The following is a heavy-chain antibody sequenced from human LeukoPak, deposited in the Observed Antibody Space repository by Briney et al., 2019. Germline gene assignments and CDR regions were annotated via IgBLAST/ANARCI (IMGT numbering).Heavy chain of an antibody. J-gene: IGHJ4*02. CDR2: IYTSGST. CDR3: ARENSGSYTAFDY. V-gene: IGHV4-4*07. Sequence: SETLSLTCTVSGGSISSYYWSWIRQPAGKGLEWIGRIYTSGSTNYNASLKSRVSMSVDTSKNQFSLKLSSVTAADTAVFYCARENSGSYTAFDYWGQGTLVTASS. D-gene: IGHD1-26*01. CDR1: GGSISSYY.